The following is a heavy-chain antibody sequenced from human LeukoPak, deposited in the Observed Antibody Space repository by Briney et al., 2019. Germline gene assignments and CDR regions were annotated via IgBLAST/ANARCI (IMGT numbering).Heavy chain of an antibody. CDR3: ARAKPGSQELLVY. J-gene: IGHJ4*02. V-gene: IGHV3-74*01. CDR1: GFTFSTYW. D-gene: IGHD1-7*01. CDR2: INRDGSHT. Sequence: GGSLRLSCAASGFTFSTYWMHWVRQAPGKGLVWVSRINRDGSHTRHADSVKGRFTISRDNAKNTLYLQMNNLRVEDTAVCYCARAKPGSQELLVYWGQGTLVTVSS.